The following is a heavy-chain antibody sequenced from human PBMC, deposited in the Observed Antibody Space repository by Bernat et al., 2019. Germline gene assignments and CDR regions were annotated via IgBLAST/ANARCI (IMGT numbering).Heavy chain of an antibody. CDR1: GFTFSSYA. Sequence: EVQLLESGRGLAQTGRSLRFSCAASGFTFSSYAVGWVRQAPGKGLEWVAAISGGGGNTYYVDSVKGRFTISRDNSKNTLYLQMNSVRAEDTATYYCARRGGGNSGRFEYWGQGTLVTVSS. CDR3: ARRGGGNSGRFEY. J-gene: IGHJ4*02. V-gene: IGHV3-23*01. D-gene: IGHD4-23*01. CDR2: ISGGGGNT.